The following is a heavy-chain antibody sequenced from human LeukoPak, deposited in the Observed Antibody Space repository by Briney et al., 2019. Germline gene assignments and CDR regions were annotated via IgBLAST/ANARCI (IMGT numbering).Heavy chain of an antibody. Sequence: SETLSLTCAVSGGSISSGAYSWSWIRQPPVKKLEWIGYIYYSGSTYYNPSLKSRVTISVDTSKNQFSLKLSSVTAADTAVYYCARSGSGYLRYYFDYWGQGTLVTVSS. CDR1: GGSISSGAYS. J-gene: IGHJ4*02. D-gene: IGHD5-12*01. CDR3: ARSGSGYLRYYFDY. CDR2: IYYSGST. V-gene: IGHV4-30-4*07.